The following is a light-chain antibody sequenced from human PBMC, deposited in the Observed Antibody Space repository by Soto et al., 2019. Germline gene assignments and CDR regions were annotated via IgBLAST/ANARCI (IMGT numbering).Light chain of an antibody. V-gene: IGLV2-8*01. Sequence: QSVLTQPPSASGSPERSVTISCTGTSGDVGGYNYVSWYQQHPGKAPKLMIYEVSKRPSGVPDRFSGSKSGNTASLTVSGLQAEDEADYYCSSYAGSYRVFGTGTKVT. J-gene: IGLJ1*01. CDR1: SGDVGGYNY. CDR3: SSYAGSYRV. CDR2: EVS.